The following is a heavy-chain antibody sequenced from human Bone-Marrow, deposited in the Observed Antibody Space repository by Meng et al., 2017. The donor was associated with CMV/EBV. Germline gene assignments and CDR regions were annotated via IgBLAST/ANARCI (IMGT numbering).Heavy chain of an antibody. Sequence: QVQLVESGGGVGQPGRSLRLSCAASGFTFSSYAMHWVRQAPGKGLEWVAVISYDGSNKYYADSVKGRFTISRDNSKNTLYLQMNSLRAEDTAVYYCARDRARTGFDYWGQGTLVTVSS. CDR3: ARDRARTGFDY. CDR1: GFTFSSYA. D-gene: IGHD1-14*01. V-gene: IGHV3-30-3*01. J-gene: IGHJ4*02. CDR2: ISYDGSNK.